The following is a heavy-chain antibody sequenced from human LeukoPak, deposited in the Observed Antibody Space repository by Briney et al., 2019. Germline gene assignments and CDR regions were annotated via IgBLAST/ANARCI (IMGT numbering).Heavy chain of an antibody. CDR3: ASDYCSGGSCYFDY. J-gene: IGHJ4*02. CDR2: IIPIFGTA. CDR1: GGTFSSYA. D-gene: IGHD2-15*01. V-gene: IGHV1-69*13. Sequence: ASVKVSCKASGGTFSSYAISRVRQAPGQGLEWMGGIIPIFGTANYAQKFQGRVTITADESTSTAYMELSSLRSEDTAVYYCASDYCSGGSCYFDYWGQGTLVSVSS.